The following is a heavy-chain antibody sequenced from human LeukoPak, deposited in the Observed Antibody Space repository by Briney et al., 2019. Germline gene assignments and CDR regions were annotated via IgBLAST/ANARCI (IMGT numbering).Heavy chain of an antibody. CDR3: ARDLLVGVAAA. D-gene: IGHD6-13*01. V-gene: IGHV4-59*01. Sequence: SETLSLTCTVSGGSISSYYWSWIRQPPGKGLQWIGYIYYSGSTNYNPSLKSRVTISVDTSKNQFSLKLSSVTAADTAVYYCARDLLVGVAAAWGQGTLVTVSS. J-gene: IGHJ4*02. CDR1: GGSISSYY. CDR2: IYYSGST.